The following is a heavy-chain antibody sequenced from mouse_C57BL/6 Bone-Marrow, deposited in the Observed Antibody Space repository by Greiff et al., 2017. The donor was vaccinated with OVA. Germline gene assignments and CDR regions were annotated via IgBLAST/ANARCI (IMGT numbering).Heavy chain of an antibody. J-gene: IGHJ1*03. CDR2: IDPSDSYT. V-gene: IGHV1-69*01. Sequence: QVQLKQPGAELVMPGASVKLSCKASGYTFTSYWMHWVKQRPGQGLEWIGEIDPSDSYTNYNQKFKGKSTLTVDKSSSTAYMQLSSLTSEDSAVYYCARGLTGIVWGTGTTVTVSS. D-gene: IGHD4-1*01. CDR1: GYTFTSYW. CDR3: ARGLTGIV.